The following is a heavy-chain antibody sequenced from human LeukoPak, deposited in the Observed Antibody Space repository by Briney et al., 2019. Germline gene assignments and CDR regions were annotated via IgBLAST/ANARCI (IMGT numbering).Heavy chain of an antibody. Sequence: SETLSLTCTVASGSISSSDTYYWSWIRQPAGRRLEWIGRICTTGSTYSNPSLKNRVTIAVDTFKSQFSLKLSSVTAADTAVYYCARGNSSGWYAHNVNWFDPWGQGTLVTVSS. CDR1: SGSISSSDTYY. D-gene: IGHD6-19*01. J-gene: IGHJ5*02. CDR3: ARGNSSGWYAHNVNWFDP. CDR2: ICTTGST. V-gene: IGHV4-61*02.